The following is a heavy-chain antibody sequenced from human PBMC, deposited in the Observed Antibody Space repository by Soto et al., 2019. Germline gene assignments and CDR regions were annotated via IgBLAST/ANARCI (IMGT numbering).Heavy chain of an antibody. CDR2: IDAAGTGK. J-gene: IGHJ3*01. D-gene: IGHD3-10*02. V-gene: IGHV3-23*01. Sequence: EVQLLESGGGLVQPGGSLRLSCGASEFTFSKYAMTWVRQAPGKGLEWVSSIDAAGTGKWYADPVRGRFTVSRDNAKNSLYLQMSSLRADETAVYYCTRDPTGDHVGAFEFWGQMAMVTVSS. CDR1: EFTFSKYA. CDR3: TRDPTGDHVGAFEF.